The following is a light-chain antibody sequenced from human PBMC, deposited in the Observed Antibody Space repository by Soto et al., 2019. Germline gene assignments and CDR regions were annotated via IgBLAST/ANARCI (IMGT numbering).Light chain of an antibody. CDR2: AAS. Sequence: EIVLTQSPGTLSVSAGEGTTLSCRASHTVGRNYLAWYQQKPGQAPRLLIYAASSRASGVPDRFSGSGSGTEFTLTISSLQSEDFAVYYCQQYNNWPLLTFGGGTKVDIK. CDR1: HTVGRN. CDR3: QQYNNWPLLT. J-gene: IGKJ4*01. V-gene: IGKV3D-15*01.